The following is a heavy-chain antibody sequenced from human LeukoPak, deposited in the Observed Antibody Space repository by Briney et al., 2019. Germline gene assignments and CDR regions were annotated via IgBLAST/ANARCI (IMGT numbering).Heavy chain of an antibody. CDR1: GFTFSSYW. CDR3: ARERRTAMAKDGFDT. CDR2: INTDGSST. J-gene: IGHJ3*02. V-gene: IGHV3-74*01. D-gene: IGHD5-18*01. Sequence: TGGSLRLSCAASGFTFSSYWMHWVRQAPGKGLVWVSRINTDGSSTSYADSVKGRFTISRDNAKNTLYLQMNSLRAEDTAVYYCARERRTAMAKDGFDTWGQGTMVTVSS.